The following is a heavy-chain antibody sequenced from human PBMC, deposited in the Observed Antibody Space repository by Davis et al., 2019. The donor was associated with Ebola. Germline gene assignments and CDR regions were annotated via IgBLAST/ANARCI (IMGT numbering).Heavy chain of an antibody. CDR1: GGSISSGGYS. CDR2: INHSGST. Sequence: SETLSLTCAVSGGSISSGGYSWSWIRQPPGKGLEWIGEINHSGSTNYNPSLKSRVTISVDTSKNQFSLEVRSVTAADTAFYYCVRGSDAYKTGYWGQGTLVTVSS. CDR3: VRGSDAYKTGY. D-gene: IGHD5-24*01. V-gene: IGHV4-61*08. J-gene: IGHJ4*02.